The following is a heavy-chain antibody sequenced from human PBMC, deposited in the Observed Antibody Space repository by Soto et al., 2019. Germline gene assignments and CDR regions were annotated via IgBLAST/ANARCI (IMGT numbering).Heavy chain of an antibody. CDR2: IRSKANNYAT. V-gene: IGHV3-73*01. J-gene: IGHJ3*01. Sequence: GGSLRLSCAASGFTFSGSAMHWVRQASGKGLEWVGRIRSKANNYATAYAASVKGRFIISRDDSKNTAYLQMNSLKTEDTALYYCTRPSESSGGAFDLWGQGTVVTV. CDR1: GFTFSGSA. CDR3: TRPSESSGGAFDL. D-gene: IGHD2-15*01.